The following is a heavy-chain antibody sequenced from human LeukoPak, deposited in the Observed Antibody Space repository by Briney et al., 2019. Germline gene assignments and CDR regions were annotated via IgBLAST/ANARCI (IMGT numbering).Heavy chain of an antibody. Sequence: PSETLSLTCTVSGGSISTSSYYWGWVRQPPGKGLEWIGNIFYSGSTYYNPSLKSRVTISVDTSKNQFSLKLSSVTAADTAVYYCARDAHDSSGSTIYYMDVWGKGTTVTISS. J-gene: IGHJ6*03. CDR2: IFYSGST. CDR1: GGSISTSSYY. CDR3: ARDAHDSSGSTIYYMDV. D-gene: IGHD3-22*01. V-gene: IGHV4-39*02.